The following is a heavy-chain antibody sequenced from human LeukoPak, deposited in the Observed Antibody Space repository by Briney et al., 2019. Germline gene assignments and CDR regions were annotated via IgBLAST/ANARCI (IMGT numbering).Heavy chain of an antibody. CDR2: IYYSGST. J-gene: IGHJ5*02. CDR1: GGSISSSSYY. D-gene: IGHD6-6*01. CDR3: ARVAARVLGTEYNWFDP. Sequence: SETLSLTCTVSGGSISSSSYYWGWIRQPPGKGLEWIGSIYYSGSTYYNPSLKSRVTISVDTSKNQFSLKLSSVTAADTVVYYCARVAARVLGTEYNWFDPWGQGTLVTVSS. V-gene: IGHV4-39*07.